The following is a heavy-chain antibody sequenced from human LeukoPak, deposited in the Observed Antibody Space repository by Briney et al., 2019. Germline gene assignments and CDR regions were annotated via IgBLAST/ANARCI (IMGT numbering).Heavy chain of an antibody. CDR2: ISASGGST. CDR1: GFTLSSYA. Sequence: GSLRLSCAASGFTLSSYAMSWVRQAPGKGLEWVSSISASGGSTNYADSVKGRFTISRDNSKNTVYLQMNSLRAEDTAVYYCAKVMKGSEGLTMVRGVIIKTAGLYYMDVWGKGTTVTVSS. D-gene: IGHD3-10*01. J-gene: IGHJ6*03. CDR3: AKVMKGSEGLTMVRGVIIKTAGLYYMDV. V-gene: IGHV3-23*01.